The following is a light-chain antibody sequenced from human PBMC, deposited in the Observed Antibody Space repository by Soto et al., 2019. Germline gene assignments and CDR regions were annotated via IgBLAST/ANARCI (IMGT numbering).Light chain of an antibody. CDR1: SSDVGAYNY. CDR2: DVS. J-gene: IGLJ1*01. V-gene: IGLV2-14*01. Sequence: QSVLTQPASVSGSPGQWITISCTGTSSDVGAYNYVSWFQQYPGKAPKLMIYDVSNRPSGVSHRFSGSKSGNTASLTISGLQAEDEADYHCGSFTTGSTFVFGTGTKLTVL. CDR3: GSFTTGSTFV.